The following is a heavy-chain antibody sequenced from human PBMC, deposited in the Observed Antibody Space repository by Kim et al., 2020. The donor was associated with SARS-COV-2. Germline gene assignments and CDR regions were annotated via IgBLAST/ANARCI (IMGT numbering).Heavy chain of an antibody. J-gene: IGHJ6*02. CDR3: ATTYYYDSSSWGYYYYYYGMDV. CDR2: IYYSGST. Sequence: YWGWIRQPPGKGLEWIGSIYYSGSTYYNPSLKSRVTISVDTSKNQFSLKLSSVTAADTAVYYCATTYYYDSSSWGYYYYYYGMDVWGQGTKVTV. D-gene: IGHD3-22*01. V-gene: IGHV4-39*01. CDR1: Y.